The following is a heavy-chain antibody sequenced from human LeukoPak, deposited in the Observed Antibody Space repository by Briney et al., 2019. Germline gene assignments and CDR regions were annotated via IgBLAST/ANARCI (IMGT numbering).Heavy chain of an antibody. CDR2: INPNSGGT. CDR3: ARSYCSSTSCSLMGFDY. V-gene: IGHV1-2*06. D-gene: IGHD2-2*01. Sequence: ASVKDSCKASGYTFTGYYMHWVRQAPGQGLEWMGRINPNSGGTNYAQKFQGRVTMTRDTSISTAYMELSRLRSDDTAVYYCARSYCSSTSCSLMGFDYWGQGTLVTVSS. J-gene: IGHJ4*02. CDR1: GYTFTGYY.